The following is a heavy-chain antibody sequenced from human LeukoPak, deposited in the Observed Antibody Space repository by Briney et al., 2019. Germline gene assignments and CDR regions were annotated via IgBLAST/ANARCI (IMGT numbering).Heavy chain of an antibody. V-gene: IGHV4-38-2*02. CDR2: IYRSGST. J-gene: IGHJ6*03. D-gene: IGHD2-2*01. CDR3: ARGDCSSTICYSPMDV. Sequence: SETLSLTCTVSGYSISSGYYWVWIRQTPGKGLEGIGSIYRSGSTNYNPSLKSRVTISVDTSKNQFSLKVNSVTAADTALYYCARGDCSSTICYSPMDVWGKGTTVTVSS. CDR1: GYSISSGYY.